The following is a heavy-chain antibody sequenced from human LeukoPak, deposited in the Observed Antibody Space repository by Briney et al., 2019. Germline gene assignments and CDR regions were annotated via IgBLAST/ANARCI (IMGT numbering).Heavy chain of an antibody. J-gene: IGHJ4*02. CDR3: ARRHNGGSSSWYNGRSRYFDY. CDR1: GDSISSSSYN. CDR2: ISYSGST. D-gene: IGHD6-13*01. Sequence: SETLSLTCSVSGDSISSSSYNWGWIRQPPGKGLEWIGSISYSGSTKYNPSLKSRITISVDTSKNQFSLKLSSVTAADTAVYYCARRHNGGSSSWYNGRSRYFDYWGQGTLVTVSS. V-gene: IGHV4-39*01.